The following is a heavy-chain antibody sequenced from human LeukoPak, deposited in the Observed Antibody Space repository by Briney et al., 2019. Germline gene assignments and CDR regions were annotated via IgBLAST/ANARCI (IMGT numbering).Heavy chain of an antibody. CDR2: IYYSGSS. D-gene: IGHD1-1*01. CDR3: ATRPSGSDRFLPYFDY. J-gene: IGHJ4*02. CDR1: GGSVSRDSYY. V-gene: IGHV4-61*01. Sequence: SETLSLTCTVSGGSVSRDSYYWSWIRQPPGKGLEWIGYIYYSGSSNYNPSLKSRVTISVDTSKNQVSPKLSSVIAADTAVYYCATRPSGSDRFLPYFDYWGQGTVDTVSS.